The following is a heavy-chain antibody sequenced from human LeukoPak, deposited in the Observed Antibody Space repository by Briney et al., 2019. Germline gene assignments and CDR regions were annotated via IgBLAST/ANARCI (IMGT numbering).Heavy chain of an antibody. CDR3: ARSMTTVGSGAFDI. Sequence: TGGSLRLSCAAPGFTVSSNYMSWVRQAPGKGLEWVSVIYSGGSTYYADSVKGRFTISRDNSKNTLYLQMNSLRAEDTAVYYCARSMTTVGSGAFDIWGQATMVTVSS. V-gene: IGHV3-53*01. D-gene: IGHD4-23*01. CDR2: IYSGGST. CDR1: GFTVSSNY. J-gene: IGHJ3*02.